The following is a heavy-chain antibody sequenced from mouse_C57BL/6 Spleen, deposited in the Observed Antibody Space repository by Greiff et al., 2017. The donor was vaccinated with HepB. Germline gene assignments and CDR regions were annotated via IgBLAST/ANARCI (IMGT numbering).Heavy chain of an antibody. CDR3: ARDLAGYFDV. D-gene: IGHD1-1*01. CDR2: ISDGGSYT. Sequence: EVMLVESGGGLVKPGGSLKLSCAASGFTFSSYAMSWVRQTPEKRLEWVATISDGGSYTYYPDNVKGRFTISRDNAKNTLYLQMNHLKSEDTAMYYCARDLAGYFDVWGTGTTVTVSS. V-gene: IGHV5-4*01. J-gene: IGHJ1*03. CDR1: GFTFSSYA.